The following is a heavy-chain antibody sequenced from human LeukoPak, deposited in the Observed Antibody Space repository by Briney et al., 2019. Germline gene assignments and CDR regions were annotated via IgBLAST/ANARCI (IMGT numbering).Heavy chain of an antibody. J-gene: IGHJ6*02. V-gene: IGHV3-15*01. Sequence: GGSLRLSCAASGFTFSNAWMSWVRQAPGKGLEWVGRIKSKTDGGTTDYAAPVKGRFTISRDDSKNTLYLQMNSLKTEDTAVYYCTTVSPSSSWYRGYYGMDVWGQGTTVTVSS. CDR1: GFTFSNAW. D-gene: IGHD6-13*01. CDR2: IKSKTDGGTT. CDR3: TTVSPSSSWYRGYYGMDV.